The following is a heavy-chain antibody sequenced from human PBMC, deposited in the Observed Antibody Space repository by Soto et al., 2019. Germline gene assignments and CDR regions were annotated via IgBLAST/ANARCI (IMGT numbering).Heavy chain of an antibody. CDR2: IYYTGTT. V-gene: IGHV4-59*08. CDR3: ARLGGYYQASDS. D-gene: IGHD3-22*01. J-gene: IGHJ4*02. Sequence: SETLSLTCSVSGGSLSTYYWGWIRQPPGKGLEWIGYIYYTGTTNYHPSLKSRVTISVDTSKNQFSLKLSSVTAADTAVYYCARLGGYYQASDSWGQGTLVTVSS. CDR1: GGSLSTYY.